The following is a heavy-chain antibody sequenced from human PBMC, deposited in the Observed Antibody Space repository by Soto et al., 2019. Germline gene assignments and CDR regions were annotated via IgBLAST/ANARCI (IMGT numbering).Heavy chain of an antibody. CDR1: GGSITTNW. CDR3: ARYIAVPRTRGFDY. D-gene: IGHD6-19*01. V-gene: IGHV4-4*02. Sequence: QVHLQESDPGLVKPSGTLSLTCAVSGGSITTNWWSWVRQPPGKGLEWIGEIYHSGTTNYNPSLRGRVTISVDKSNNQFSLNLNSVTAADSAIYYCARYIAVPRTRGFDYWGQGNLVTVSS. J-gene: IGHJ4*02. CDR2: IYHSGTT.